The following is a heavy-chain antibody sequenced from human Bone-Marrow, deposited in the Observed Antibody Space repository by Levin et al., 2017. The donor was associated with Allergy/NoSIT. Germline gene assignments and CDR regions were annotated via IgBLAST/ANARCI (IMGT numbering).Heavy chain of an antibody. D-gene: IGHD2-21*01. Sequence: GESLKISCKASGYTFTGYYMHWVRQAPGQGLEWMGRINPNSGGTNYAQKFQGRVTMTRDTSISTAYMELSRLRSDDTAVYYCARGRRVIAINLNFDYWGQGTLVTVSS. CDR1: GYTFTGYY. CDR2: INPNSGGT. V-gene: IGHV1-2*06. CDR3: ARGRRVIAINLNFDY. J-gene: IGHJ4*02.